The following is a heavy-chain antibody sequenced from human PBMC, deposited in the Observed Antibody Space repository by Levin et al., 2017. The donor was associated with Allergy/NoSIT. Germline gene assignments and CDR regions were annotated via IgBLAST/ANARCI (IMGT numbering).Heavy chain of an antibody. CDR1: GFTFSSYS. J-gene: IGHJ4*02. Sequence: GESLKISCAASGFTFSSYSMNWVRQAPGKGLEWVSYISSSSSTIYYADSVKGRFTISRDNAKNSLYLQMNSLRAEDTAVYYCARDSLLWFGERRLDYWGQGTLVTVSS. D-gene: IGHD3-10*01. CDR3: ARDSLLWFGERRLDY. CDR2: ISSSSSTI. V-gene: IGHV3-48*01.